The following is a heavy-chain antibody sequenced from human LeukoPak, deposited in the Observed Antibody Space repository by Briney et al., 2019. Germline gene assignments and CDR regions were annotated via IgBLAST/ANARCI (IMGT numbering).Heavy chain of an antibody. Sequence: QPGGSLRLSCAASGFTFSNYNMKWVRQAPGKGLEWVSYITSTGSTIYYADSVKGRFTISRDNAKNSLYLQMNSLRAEDTAVYYCARDDSSDGNALDVWGQGTMVTVSS. CDR1: GFTFSNYN. CDR3: ARDDSSDGNALDV. D-gene: IGHD3-22*01. J-gene: IGHJ3*01. CDR2: ITSTGSTI. V-gene: IGHV3-48*01.